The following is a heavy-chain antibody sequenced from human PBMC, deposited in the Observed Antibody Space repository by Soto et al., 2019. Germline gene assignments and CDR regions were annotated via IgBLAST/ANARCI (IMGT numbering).Heavy chain of an antibody. CDR3: ASSGPSEFDY. D-gene: IGHD3-3*01. CDR2: ISYDGSNK. J-gene: IGHJ4*02. V-gene: IGHV3-30*03. CDR1: GFTFSSYG. Sequence: QVQLVESGGGVVQPGRSLRLSCAASGFTFSSYGMHWVRQAPGKGLEWVAVISYDGSNKYYADSVKGRFTISRDNSKNTLYRQMNSLRAEDTAVYYCASSGPSEFDYWGQGTLVTVSS.